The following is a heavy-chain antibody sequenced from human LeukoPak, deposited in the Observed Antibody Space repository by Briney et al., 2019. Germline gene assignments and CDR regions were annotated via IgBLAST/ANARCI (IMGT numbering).Heavy chain of an antibody. V-gene: IGHV4-34*01. CDR1: GGSFSGYY. CDR2: INHSGST. J-gene: IGHJ6*03. D-gene: IGHD4-11*01. Sequence: PSETLSLTCAVYGGSFSGYYWSWIRQPPGKGREWIGEINHSGSTNYNTSLKSRVTISVDTSKNQFSLKLSSVTAADTAVYYCASGNDYPYYYYYMDVWGKGTTVTVSS. CDR3: ASGNDYPYYYYYMDV.